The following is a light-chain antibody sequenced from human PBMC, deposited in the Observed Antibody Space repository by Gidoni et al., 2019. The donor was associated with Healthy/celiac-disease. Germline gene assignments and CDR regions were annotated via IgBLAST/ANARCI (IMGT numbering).Light chain of an antibody. Sequence: DIVLTQSPLSLPVPPGAPASISCRSSQSLLHSNGYNYLDWYLQKPGQSPQLLIYLGSNRASGVPDRVRGSGSGTDFTLKISRVEAEDVGVYYCMQALQTPITFGQGTRLEIK. J-gene: IGKJ5*01. CDR1: QSLLHSNGYNY. CDR3: MQALQTPIT. CDR2: LGS. V-gene: IGKV2-28*01.